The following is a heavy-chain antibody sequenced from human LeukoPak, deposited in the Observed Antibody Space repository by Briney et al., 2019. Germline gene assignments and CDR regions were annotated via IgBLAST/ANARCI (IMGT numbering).Heavy chain of an antibody. J-gene: IGHJ4*02. D-gene: IGHD3-10*01. Sequence: SEILSLTCTVSGGSISSYYWSWIRQPPGKGLEWIGYIYYSGSTNYNPSLKSRVTISVDTSKNQFSLKLSSVTAADTAVYYCARDGRRGPQDYFDYWGQGTLVTVSS. CDR2: IYYSGST. V-gene: IGHV4-59*01. CDR3: ARDGRRGPQDYFDY. CDR1: GGSISSYY.